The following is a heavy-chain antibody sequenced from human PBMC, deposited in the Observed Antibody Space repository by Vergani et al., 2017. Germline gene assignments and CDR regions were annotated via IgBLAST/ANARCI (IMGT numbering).Heavy chain of an antibody. D-gene: IGHD5-24*01. CDR3: ARGDGYNFRGAFDI. Sequence: VQLLESGGGVVQPGRSLRLSCAASGFTFSSYGMHWVRQAPGKGLEWVAVIWYDGSNKYYADSVKGRFTISRDNSKNTLYLQMNSLRAEDTAVYYCARGDGYNFRGAFDIWGQGTMVTVSS. J-gene: IGHJ3*02. CDR1: GFTFSSYG. V-gene: IGHV3-33*01. CDR2: IWYDGSNK.